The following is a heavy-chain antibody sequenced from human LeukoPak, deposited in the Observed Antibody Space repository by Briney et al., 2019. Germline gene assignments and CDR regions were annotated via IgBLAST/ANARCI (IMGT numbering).Heavy chain of an antibody. D-gene: IGHD3-3*01. V-gene: IGHV3-30-3*01. CDR1: GFTFSSYA. CDR2: ISYDGSNK. J-gene: IGHJ6*02. Sequence: GGSLRLSCAASGFTFSSYAMPWVRQAPGKGLEWVAVISYDGSNKYYADSVKGRFTIFRDNSKNTLYLQMNSLRAEDTAVYYCARDRNDFWSGYYHYYGMDVWGQGTTVTVSS. CDR3: ARDRNDFWSGYYHYYGMDV.